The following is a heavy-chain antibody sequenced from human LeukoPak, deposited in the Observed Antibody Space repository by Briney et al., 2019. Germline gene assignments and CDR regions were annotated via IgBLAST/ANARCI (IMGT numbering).Heavy chain of an antibody. CDR1: GASISGSGYY. CDR3: ARASISSSWYSGYDY. V-gene: IGHV4-39*07. Sequence: SETLSLTCTVSGASISGSGYYWGWIRQPPGKGLEWIGDINDSGTTKYNPTLKSRVTISVDTSKNQLSLKLSSVTAADTAVYYCARASISSSWYSGYDYWGQGTLVTVSS. J-gene: IGHJ4*02. D-gene: IGHD6-13*01. CDR2: INDSGTT.